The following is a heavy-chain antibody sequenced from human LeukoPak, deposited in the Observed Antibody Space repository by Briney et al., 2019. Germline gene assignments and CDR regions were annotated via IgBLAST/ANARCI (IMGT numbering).Heavy chain of an antibody. CDR2: INWNGGRT. CDR3: ARDYDYGDYPGY. J-gene: IGHJ4*02. V-gene: IGHV3-20*04. Sequence: GGSLRLSCAASGFIFDDYGMSWVRHAPGKGMEWVSGINWNGGRTGYADSVKGRFTISRDNAKNSLYLQMNSLRAEDTALYYCARDYDYGDYPGYWGQGTLVTVSS. CDR1: GFIFDDYG. D-gene: IGHD4-17*01.